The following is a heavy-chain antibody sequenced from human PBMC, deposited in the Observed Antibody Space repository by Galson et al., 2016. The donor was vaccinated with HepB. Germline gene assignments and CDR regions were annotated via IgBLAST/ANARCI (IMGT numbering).Heavy chain of an antibody. CDR1: GGSISSYY. Sequence: SETLSLTCTVSGGSISSYYWSWIRQPPGKGLEWIGYIYYNGSTNYNPSLKSRVPISVDTSKNQFSLKLTSVTAAATAVYCCARDRTTRGFDPWGQGTLVTVSS. J-gene: IGHJ5*02. CDR3: ARDRTTRGFDP. D-gene: IGHD4-17*01. CDR2: IYYNGST. V-gene: IGHV4-59*01.